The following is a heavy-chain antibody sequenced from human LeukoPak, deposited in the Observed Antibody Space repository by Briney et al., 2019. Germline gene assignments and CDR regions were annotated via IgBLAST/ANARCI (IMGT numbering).Heavy chain of an antibody. CDR2: IYTGGST. CDR1: GFTVSSNC. J-gene: IGHJ5*02. D-gene: IGHD5-12*01. Sequence: GGSLRLSCAASGFTVSSNCMSWVRQAPEKGLEWISLIYTGGSTYYADSVKGRFTISRDNSKNTLYLQMNSLRAEDTAVYYCARDPYSAGWYDHWGQGTLVTVSS. V-gene: IGHV3-53*01. CDR3: ARDPYSAGWYDH.